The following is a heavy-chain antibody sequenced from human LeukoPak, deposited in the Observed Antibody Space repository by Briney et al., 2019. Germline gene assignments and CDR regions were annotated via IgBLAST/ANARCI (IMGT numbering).Heavy chain of an antibody. CDR1: GFTLSTYS. V-gene: IGHV3-21*01. D-gene: IGHD2-2*01. CDR2: IGRSTSDT. Sequence: GGSLRLSCAASGFTLSTYSMNWVRQAPGKGLEWVSAIGRSTSDTFYADSVMGRFTISTDNAKNSLYLRMNSLRVEDTPVYYCARDVGSCSSTSCYFDYWGQGILVTVSS. J-gene: IGHJ4*02. CDR3: ARDVGSCSSTSCYFDY.